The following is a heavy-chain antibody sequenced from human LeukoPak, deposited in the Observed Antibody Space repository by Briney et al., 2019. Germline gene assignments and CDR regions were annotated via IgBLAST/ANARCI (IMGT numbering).Heavy chain of an antibody. Sequence: GGSLRLSCAASGFTFSRYGIHWVRQAPGKGLEWVAFIRNDGSSKYYADSVRGRFTISRDNSKNTLYVQMNSLRAEDTAVYYCARDPVTAMVLNIPYFFDYWGQGTLVTVSS. CDR1: GFTFSRYG. D-gene: IGHD5-18*01. V-gene: IGHV3-30*02. CDR2: IRNDGSSK. J-gene: IGHJ4*02. CDR3: ARDPVTAMVLNIPYFFDY.